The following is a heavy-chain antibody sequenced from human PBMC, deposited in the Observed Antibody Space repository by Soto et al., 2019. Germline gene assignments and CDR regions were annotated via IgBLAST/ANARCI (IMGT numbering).Heavy chain of an antibody. V-gene: IGHV1-3*01. Sequence: ASVKVSCKASGYTFSRYAMHWVRQAPGQRLEWMGWISGGKGNTKYSQKFQGRVTITRDTSASTAYMELSSLRSEDTAVYYCARDSYYGSGSYNYFDLWGQGIQVTVSS. CDR2: ISGGKGNT. CDR1: GYTFSRYA. CDR3: ARDSYYGSGSYNYFDL. J-gene: IGHJ4*02. D-gene: IGHD3-10*01.